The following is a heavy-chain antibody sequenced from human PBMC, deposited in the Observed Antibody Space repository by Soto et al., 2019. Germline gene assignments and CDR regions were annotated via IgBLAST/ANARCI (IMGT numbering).Heavy chain of an antibody. CDR2: IYYSGST. J-gene: IGHJ4*02. V-gene: IGHV4-59*01. CDR3: ARADYYDSSGFLDY. CDR1: GASISSYY. D-gene: IGHD3-22*01. Sequence: SETLSLSCTVSGASISSYYWSWIRQPPGKGLEWIGYIYYSGSTNYNPSLKGRVTMSLDTSKNQFSLKLSSVTAADTAIYYCARADYYDSSGFLDYWGQGTLVTVSS.